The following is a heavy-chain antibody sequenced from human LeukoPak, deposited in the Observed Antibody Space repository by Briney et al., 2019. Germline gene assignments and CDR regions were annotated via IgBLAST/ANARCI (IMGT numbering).Heavy chain of an antibody. V-gene: IGHV3-7*01. D-gene: IGHD3-10*01. J-gene: IGHJ5*02. Sequence: GGSLRLSCAASGFRFTIHWMSWVRQAPGKGLEWVANIKEDGSERYYVDSVKGRFTISRDNAKNSLFLQMNSLRVEDTAVYYCVRDRPHYGNTHLFDPWGQGTLVTVSS. CDR1: GFRFTIHW. CDR3: VRDRPHYGNTHLFDP. CDR2: IKEDGSER.